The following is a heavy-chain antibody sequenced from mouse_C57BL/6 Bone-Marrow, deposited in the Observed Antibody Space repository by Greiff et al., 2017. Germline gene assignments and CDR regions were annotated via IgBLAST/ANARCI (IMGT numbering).Heavy chain of an antibody. CDR1: GYTFTSYG. J-gene: IGHJ3*01. Sequence: QVQLQQSGAELARPGASVKLSCKASGYTFTSYGISWVKQRTGQGLEWIGEIYPRSGNTYYNEKFKGKATLTADKTSSTAYMELRSLTSEDSAVYFCARRYYGLFAYWGQGTLVTVSA. CDR3: ARRYYGLFAY. CDR2: IYPRSGNT. V-gene: IGHV1-81*01. D-gene: IGHD1-1*01.